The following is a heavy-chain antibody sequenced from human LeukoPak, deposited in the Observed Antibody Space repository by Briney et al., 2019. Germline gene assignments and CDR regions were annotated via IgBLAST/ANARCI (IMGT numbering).Heavy chain of an antibody. J-gene: IGHJ4*02. V-gene: IGHV3-48*01. CDR1: AFTFSNYG. D-gene: IGHD3-10*01. Sequence: PGGSLRLSCAASAFTFSNYGMNWVRQTPGKGLEWVSYISSTSTTKSYADSVKGRFTISRDNAKNSLYLQMNSLRAEDTAVYYCAKDQSGLWFGEFRFDYWGQGTLVTVSS. CDR3: AKDQSGLWFGEFRFDY. CDR2: ISSTSTTK.